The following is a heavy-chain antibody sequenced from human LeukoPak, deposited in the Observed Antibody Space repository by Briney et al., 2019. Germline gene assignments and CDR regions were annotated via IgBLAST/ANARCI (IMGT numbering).Heavy chain of an antibody. CDR1: GFTFSSYA. V-gene: IGHV3-23*01. J-gene: IGHJ4*02. Sequence: PGGSLRLSCAASGFTFSSYAMSWVRQAPGKGLEWVSAISGSGGSTYYADSVKGRFTISRDNSRNTLYLQMNSLRAEDAAVYYCANIGYDRDFDYWGQGTLVTVSS. CDR3: ANIGYDRDFDY. D-gene: IGHD5-12*01. CDR2: ISGSGGST.